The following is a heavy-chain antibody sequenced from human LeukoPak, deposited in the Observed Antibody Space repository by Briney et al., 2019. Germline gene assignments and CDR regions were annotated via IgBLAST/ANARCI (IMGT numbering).Heavy chain of an antibody. CDR1: GFTFSSYA. Sequence: GGSLRLSCAASGFTFSSYAMSWVRQAPGEGLEWVSSITTSGGSTYYADSVKGRFTISRDNAKNTLYLQMNSLRAEDTAVYYCAKSHSSGWYSLDSWGQGTLVTVSS. V-gene: IGHV3-23*01. CDR3: AKSHSSGWYSLDS. D-gene: IGHD6-19*01. J-gene: IGHJ4*02. CDR2: ITTSGGST.